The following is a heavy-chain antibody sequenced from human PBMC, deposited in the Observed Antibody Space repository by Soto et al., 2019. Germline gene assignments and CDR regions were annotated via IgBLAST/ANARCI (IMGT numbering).Heavy chain of an antibody. D-gene: IGHD2-15*01. CDR1: GYTSTSYG. Sequence: ASVKVSCRVSGYTSTSYGISWGRQAPGQGLVWMGWCSVGYGNTKYSQKFQGRVTITWDTSASTAFMELSSLRSVDTAVYYCARGPIVSLETYWGQGTLVTVSS. V-gene: IGHV1-18*01. CDR2: CSVGYGNT. J-gene: IGHJ4*02. CDR3: ARGPIVSLETY.